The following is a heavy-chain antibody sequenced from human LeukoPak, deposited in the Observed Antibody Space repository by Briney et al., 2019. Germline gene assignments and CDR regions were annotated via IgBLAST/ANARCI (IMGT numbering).Heavy chain of an antibody. CDR1: GFTFSSYS. V-gene: IGHV3-21*04. Sequence: GGSLRLSCAASGFTFSSYSMNWVRQAPGKGLEWVSSISTSSSYIYYADSVKGRFTISRDNAKNSLYLQMNSLRAEDTAVYYCAVQRTLWQQVLDHWGQGTLVTVSS. CDR2: ISTSSSYI. J-gene: IGHJ4*02. CDR3: AVQRTLWQQVLDH. D-gene: IGHD6-13*01.